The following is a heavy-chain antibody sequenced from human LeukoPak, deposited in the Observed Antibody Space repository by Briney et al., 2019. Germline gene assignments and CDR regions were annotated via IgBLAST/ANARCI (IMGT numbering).Heavy chain of an antibody. V-gene: IGHV3-30*03. D-gene: IGHD3-16*01. CDR2: ISYDGSNK. J-gene: IGHJ4*02. Sequence: PGRSLRLSCAASGFTFSSYGMHWVRQAPGKGLEWVAVISYDGSNKYYADSVKGRFTISRDNSKNTLYLQMNSLRAEDTAVYYCARDGGQTRGDYWGQGTLVTVSS. CDR1: GFTFSSYG. CDR3: ARDGGQTRGDY.